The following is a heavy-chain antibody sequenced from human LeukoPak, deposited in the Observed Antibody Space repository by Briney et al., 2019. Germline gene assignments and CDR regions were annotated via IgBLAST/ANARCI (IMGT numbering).Heavy chain of an antibody. Sequence: PGGPLRLSCAASGFTFSNYTMNWVRQAPGKGLEWVSYISSRSGTIHYKDSVKGRFTISRDNAKNSLFLQMSSLSPEATAVYYCAKDRAPGYSSGPGHWGQGTLVTVSS. CDR3: AKDRAPGYSSGPGH. CDR1: GFTFSNYT. D-gene: IGHD6-19*01. V-gene: IGHV3-48*04. CDR2: ISSRSGTI. J-gene: IGHJ4*02.